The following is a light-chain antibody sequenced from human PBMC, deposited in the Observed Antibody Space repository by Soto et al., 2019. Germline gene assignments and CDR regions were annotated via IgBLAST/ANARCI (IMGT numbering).Light chain of an antibody. J-gene: IGKJ1*01. CDR3: QQYGSSLET. Sequence: IVLTHSLGTLSLYPGERATLSCRASQSLCNNYLAWYQQKPGQAPRLLIYGASGRATGIPDRFSGSGSGTAFTLTITRLEPEDFAVYYCQQYGSSLETFCQGTKVDIK. CDR2: GAS. V-gene: IGKV3-20*01. CDR1: QSLCNNY.